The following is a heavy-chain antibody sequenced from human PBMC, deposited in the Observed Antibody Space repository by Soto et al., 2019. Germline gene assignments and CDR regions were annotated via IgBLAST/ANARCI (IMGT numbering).Heavy chain of an antibody. CDR1: GLTFRSYW. CDR2: ISSDGGST. Sequence: HPGGSLRLSCAASGLTFRSYWMHWVRQAPGKGLEYVSAISSDGGSTYYADSVKGRFTISRDNSKNTLYLQMSSLRAEDTAVYYCVKPGSYSYYFDYWGQGTLVTVSS. D-gene: IGHD1-26*01. V-gene: IGHV3-64D*06. CDR3: VKPGSYSYYFDY. J-gene: IGHJ4*02.